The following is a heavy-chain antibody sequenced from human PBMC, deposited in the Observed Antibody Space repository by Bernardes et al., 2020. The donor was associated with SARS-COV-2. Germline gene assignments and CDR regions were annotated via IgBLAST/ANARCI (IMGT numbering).Heavy chain of an antibody. CDR1: GFNFSGSA. D-gene: IGHD3-16*01. V-gene: IGHV3-73*01. CDR3: TGDYLY. CDR2: MRSKYKNYVT. Sequence: SLRLSCAASGFNFSGSAIQWVRQSPGKGLEWVGRMRSKYKNYVTTYAPSLKDRITISRDDSRDTAHLQINSLKIEDTAVYYCTGDYLYWGQGALVTVSS. J-gene: IGHJ4*02.